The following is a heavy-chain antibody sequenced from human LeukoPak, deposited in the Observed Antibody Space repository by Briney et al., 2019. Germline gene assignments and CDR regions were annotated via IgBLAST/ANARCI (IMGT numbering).Heavy chain of an antibody. J-gene: IGHJ4*02. Sequence: ASVKVSCKASGYIFTSYGISWVRQAPGQGLEWMGWISVYNGNTNYPQKLQGRVTMTTDTSTSTAYMELRSLRSDDTAVYYCARQVATTPGDDYWGQGTLVTVSS. CDR3: ARQVATTPGDDY. D-gene: IGHD5-12*01. V-gene: IGHV1-18*01. CDR2: ISVYNGNT. CDR1: GYIFTSYG.